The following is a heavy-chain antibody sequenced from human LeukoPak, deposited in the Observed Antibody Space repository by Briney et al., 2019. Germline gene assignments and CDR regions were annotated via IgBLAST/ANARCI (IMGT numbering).Heavy chain of an antibody. CDR2: ISYDGSNK. Sequence: GGSLRLSCAASGFSFSTYGMHWVRQAPGKGLEWVAIISYDGSNKNYADSVKGRFTISRDNSKNTLYLQMSSLRAEDTAVYYCARDKYGGNKGYFDLWGRGTLVTVSS. CDR1: GFSFSTYG. CDR3: ARDKYGGNKGYFDL. D-gene: IGHD4-23*01. J-gene: IGHJ2*01. V-gene: IGHV3-30*03.